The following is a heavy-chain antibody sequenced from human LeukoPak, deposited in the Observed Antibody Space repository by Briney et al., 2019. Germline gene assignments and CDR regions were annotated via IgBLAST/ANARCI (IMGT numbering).Heavy chain of an antibody. CDR1: GFTFSTYS. Sequence: GESLRLSCAASGFTFSTYSMNWVRQAPGKGLEWVSSISGSSIYIYYADSVKGRFTISRDNAKNSLYLQMNSLRAEDTAVYYCARDPPYSDSSGYYYDYWGQGTLVTVSS. J-gene: IGHJ4*02. V-gene: IGHV3-21*01. D-gene: IGHD3-22*01. CDR2: ISGSSIYI. CDR3: ARDPPYSDSSGYYYDY.